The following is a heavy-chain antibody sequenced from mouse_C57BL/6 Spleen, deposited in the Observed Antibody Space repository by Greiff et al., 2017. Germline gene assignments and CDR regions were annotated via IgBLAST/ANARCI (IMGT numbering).Heavy chain of an antibody. Sequence: QVQLQQPGAELVRPGSSVKLSCKASGYTFTSYWMHWVKQRPIQGLEWIGNIDPSDSETNYNQKFKDKATLTVDKSSSTAYMQLSSLTSEDSAVXYCAGGPYGNYAWFAYWGQGTLVTVSA. D-gene: IGHD2-1*01. CDR3: AGGPYGNYAWFAY. J-gene: IGHJ3*01. CDR2: IDPSDSET. CDR1: GYTFTSYW. V-gene: IGHV1-52*01.